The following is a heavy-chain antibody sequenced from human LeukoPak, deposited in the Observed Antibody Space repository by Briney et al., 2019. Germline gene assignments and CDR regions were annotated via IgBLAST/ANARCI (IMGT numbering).Heavy chain of an antibody. J-gene: IGHJ4*02. Sequence: SETLSLTCTVSGGSISSSSFYWGLIRQPPGKGLEWIGSIYYSGSTYYNPSLKSRVTISVDTSKNQFSLKLSSVTAADTAVYYCASHDHSSWMDYFDYWGQGTLVTVSS. CDR3: ASHDHSSWMDYFDY. D-gene: IGHD6-13*01. CDR1: GGSISSSSFY. CDR2: IYYSGST. V-gene: IGHV4-39*07.